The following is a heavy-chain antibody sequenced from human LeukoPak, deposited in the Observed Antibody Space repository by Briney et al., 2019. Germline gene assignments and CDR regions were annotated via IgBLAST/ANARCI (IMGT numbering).Heavy chain of an antibody. D-gene: IGHD5-24*01. J-gene: IGHJ6*02. Sequence: GASVKVSCKASGYTFTSYDINWVRQATGQGLEWMGWMNPNSGNTGYAQKFQGRVTMTRNTSISTAYMELSSLRSEDTAVYYCARARGGYNWSYYYYGMDVWGQGTTVTVSS. CDR3: ARARGGYNWSYYYYGMDV. CDR2: MNPNSGNT. V-gene: IGHV1-8*01. CDR1: GYTFTSYD.